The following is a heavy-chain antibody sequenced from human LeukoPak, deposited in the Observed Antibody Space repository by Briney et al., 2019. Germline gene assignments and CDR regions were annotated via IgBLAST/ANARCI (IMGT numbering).Heavy chain of an antibody. Sequence: GGPLRLSCVASGFIFSDFGMNWVRQVPGKGLEWVAFISSRGTSTFYAESVKGRFTISRDWAKKSLDLQMTSLRVEDTAAYYCVRGTDCSATTCYPLSAFDFWGQGTLVTVSS. D-gene: IGHD2-2*01. CDR2: ISSRGTST. V-gene: IGHV3-21*04. CDR3: VRGTDCSATTCYPLSAFDF. CDR1: GFIFSDFG. J-gene: IGHJ4*02.